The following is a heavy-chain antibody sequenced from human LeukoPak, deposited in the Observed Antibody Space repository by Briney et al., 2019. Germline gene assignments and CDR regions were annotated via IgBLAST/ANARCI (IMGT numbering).Heavy chain of an antibody. CDR2: IYYTGST. V-gene: IGHV4-39*01. CDR3: ARQGRSGYDSYWFDP. CDR1: GGSISSSNYY. Sequence: SETLSLTCTVSGGSISSSNYYWGWIRPPPGEGLPWIGNIYYTGSTYYNPSLKSRVTISVDTPKNQFSLKLSSVTAADTAVYYCARQGRSGYDSYWFDPWGQGTLVTVSS. J-gene: IGHJ5*02. D-gene: IGHD5-12*01.